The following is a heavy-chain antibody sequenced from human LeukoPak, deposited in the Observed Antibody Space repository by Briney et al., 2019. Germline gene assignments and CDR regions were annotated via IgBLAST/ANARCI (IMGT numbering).Heavy chain of an antibody. Sequence: SVKVSCKASGYTFTSYGISWVRQAPGQGLEWMGRIIPILGIANYAQKFQGRVTITADKSTSTAYMELSSLRSEDTAVYYCASTRRGQSSGSDYWGQGTLVTVSS. D-gene: IGHD3-3*01. CDR1: GYTFTSYG. J-gene: IGHJ4*02. V-gene: IGHV1-69*04. CDR2: IIPILGIA. CDR3: ASTRRGQSSGSDY.